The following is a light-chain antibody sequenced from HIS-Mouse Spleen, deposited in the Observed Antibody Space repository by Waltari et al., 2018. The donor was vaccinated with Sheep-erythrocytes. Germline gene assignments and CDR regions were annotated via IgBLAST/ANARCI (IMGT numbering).Light chain of an antibody. V-gene: IGLV2-11*01. Sequence: QSALTQPRSVSGSPGQSVTISSTGTSSDVGGYNYVSWSQQHPGKAPKLMIYDVSKRPSGVPDRFSGSKSGNTASLTISGLQAEDEADYYCCSYAGSYNHVFATGTKVTVL. CDR1: SSDVGGYNY. CDR2: DVS. J-gene: IGLJ1*01. CDR3: CSYAGSYNHV.